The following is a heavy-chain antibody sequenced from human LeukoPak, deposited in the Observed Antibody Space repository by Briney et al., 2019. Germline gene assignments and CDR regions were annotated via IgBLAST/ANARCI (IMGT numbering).Heavy chain of an antibody. Sequence: PGGSLRLSCAASGFTFSSYWMHWVRQAPGKGLVWVARFNGDGSRTSYADSVKGRFTISRDNAKNTLYLQMNSLRDDDTAVYYCARAGYTYGFDYWGQGTLVIVSS. J-gene: IGHJ4*02. CDR3: ARAGYTYGFDY. CDR1: GFTFSSYW. CDR2: FNGDGSRT. V-gene: IGHV3-74*01. D-gene: IGHD5-18*01.